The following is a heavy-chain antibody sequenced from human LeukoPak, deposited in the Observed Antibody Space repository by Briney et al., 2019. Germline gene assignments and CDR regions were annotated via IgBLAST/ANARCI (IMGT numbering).Heavy chain of an antibody. Sequence: GGSLRLSCAASGFTLSSYEMNWVRQAPGKGLEWVSYISSSGSTIYYADSVKGRFTISRDNAKNSLYLQMNSLRAEDTAVYYCARILGGYYYYMDVWGKGTTVTVSS. J-gene: IGHJ6*03. D-gene: IGHD3-16*01. CDR1: GFTLSSYE. V-gene: IGHV3-48*03. CDR2: ISSSGSTI. CDR3: ARILGGYYYYMDV.